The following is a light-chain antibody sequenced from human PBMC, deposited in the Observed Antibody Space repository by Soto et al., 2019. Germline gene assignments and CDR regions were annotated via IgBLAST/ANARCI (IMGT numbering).Light chain of an antibody. CDR3: TSYASISTYV. CDR1: SSDVGYYNY. V-gene: IGLV2-8*01. J-gene: IGLJ6*01. CDR2: EVT. Sequence: QSALTQPASGSGSLGQSVTISCTGTSSDVGYYNYVSWYQQHPGKAPKLMIFEVTKRPSGVSDRFSGSKSGNTASLTVSGLQAEDEADYYCTSYASISTYVFGTGTKVTVL.